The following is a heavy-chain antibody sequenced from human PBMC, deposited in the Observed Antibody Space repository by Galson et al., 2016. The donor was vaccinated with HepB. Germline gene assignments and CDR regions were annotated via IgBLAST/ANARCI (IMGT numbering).Heavy chain of an antibody. CDR2: IYYSGST. Sequence: ETLSLTCTVSGGSVSSGSYYWSWIRQPPGKGLEWIGYIYYSGSTNYNPSLRSRVTISVDTSKNQFSLKLSSVTAADTAVYYCARGESYYGSGSSIYGMDVWGQGTTVTVSS. CDR1: GGSVSSGSYY. V-gene: IGHV4-61*01. CDR3: ARGESYYGSGSSIYGMDV. D-gene: IGHD3-10*01. J-gene: IGHJ6*02.